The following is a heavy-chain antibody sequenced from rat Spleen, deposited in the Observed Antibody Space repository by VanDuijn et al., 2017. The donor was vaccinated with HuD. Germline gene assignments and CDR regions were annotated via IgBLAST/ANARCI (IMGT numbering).Heavy chain of an antibody. CDR1: GFTFSDYY. J-gene: IGHJ1*01. CDR2: ITYDGSGT. V-gene: IGHV5-7*01. CDR3: ARQGYLRDWYFDF. D-gene: IGHD1-11*01. Sequence: EVQLVESGGGLVQPGRSLKLSCAASGFTFSDYYMAWVRQAPKKGLEWVATITYDGSGTYYPDSVKGRFTISRDNVKSTLYLQMDSLRSEDTATYYCARQGYLRDWYFDFWGPGTMVTVSS.